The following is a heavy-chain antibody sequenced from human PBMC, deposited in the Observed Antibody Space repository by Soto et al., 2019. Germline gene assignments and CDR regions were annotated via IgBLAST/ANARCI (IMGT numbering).Heavy chain of an antibody. CDR1: GFTFRSYA. D-gene: IGHD2-15*01. V-gene: IGHV3-23*01. CDR2: ISGSGGST. J-gene: IGHJ4*02. Sequence: GGSLRLSCAASGFTFRSYAMSWVRQAPGKGLEWVSAISGSGGSTYYADSVKGRFTISRDNSKNTLYLQMNSLRAEDTAVYYCARTLRYCSGGSCYYFDYWGQGTLVTVSS. CDR3: ARTLRYCSGGSCYYFDY.